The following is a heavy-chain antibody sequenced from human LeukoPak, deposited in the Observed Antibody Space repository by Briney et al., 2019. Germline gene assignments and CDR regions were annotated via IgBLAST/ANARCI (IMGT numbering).Heavy chain of an antibody. D-gene: IGHD6-13*01. J-gene: IGHJ4*02. CDR1: GASISGYY. CDR3: ARVTGYVMEDYFDY. CDR2: IISTGTI. V-gene: IGHV4-59*01. Sequence: PSETLSLTCTVSGASISGYYWSWIRQPPGKRLEWIGYIISTGTINYNPSLKSRVTISIDTSKNQLSLRLTSVTAADTAVYYCARVTGYVMEDYFDYWGQGTLVTVSS.